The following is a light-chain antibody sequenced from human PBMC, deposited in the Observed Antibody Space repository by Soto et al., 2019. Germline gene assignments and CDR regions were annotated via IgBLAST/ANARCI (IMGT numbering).Light chain of an antibody. CDR2: WAS. J-gene: IGKJ2*01. V-gene: IGKV4-1*01. CDR3: QQYYSTPYT. CDR1: QSVLYSSNNKNY. Sequence: DIVMTQSPDSLAVSLGERATINCKSSQSVLYSSNNKNYLAWYQQNPGQPPNLLIYWASTSESGVPDRFSGSGSGTDFTLTISSLQAEDVAVYYCQQYYSTPYTFGQGTKLEIK.